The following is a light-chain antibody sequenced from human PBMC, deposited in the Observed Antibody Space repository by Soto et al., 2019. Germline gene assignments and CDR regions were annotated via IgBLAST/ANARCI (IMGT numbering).Light chain of an antibody. Sequence: QSVLTQPPSASGTPGQRVTISCSGSSSNIGSNYVYWYQQLPGTAPKLLIYSHNQRPSGVPDRFSGSKSGTTASLAISGLRSDDEADYYCAAWDDSLRGYVFGTGTKLTVL. V-gene: IGLV1-47*02. CDR2: SHN. CDR3: AAWDDSLRGYV. CDR1: SSNIGSNY. J-gene: IGLJ1*01.